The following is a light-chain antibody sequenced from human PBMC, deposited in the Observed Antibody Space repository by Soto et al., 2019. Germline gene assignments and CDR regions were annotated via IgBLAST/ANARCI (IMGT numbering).Light chain of an antibody. Sequence: DIVMTQSPDSLAVSLGERATINCKSSQSVLYSSNNKNYLAWYQQKPGQTPKLLIYWASTRESGVPDRFSGSGSGTDVTLTISSLQAEDVAVYYCQQYYSTLRWTFGQGTKVEIK. CDR1: QSVLYSSNNKNY. J-gene: IGKJ1*01. CDR2: WAS. CDR3: QQYYSTLRWT. V-gene: IGKV4-1*01.